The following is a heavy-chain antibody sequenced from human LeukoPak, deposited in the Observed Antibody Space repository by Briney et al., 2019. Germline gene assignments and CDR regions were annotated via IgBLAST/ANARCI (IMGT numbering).Heavy chain of an antibody. CDR1: GGSISSYY. Sequence: SETLSLTCTVSGGSISSYYWSWIRQPPGKGLEWIGYIYYSGSTNYNPSLKSRVTMSVDTSKNQFSLKLSSVTAADTAVYFCARGPWRVNAFDIWGQGTMVTVSS. D-gene: IGHD2-21*01. CDR2: IYYSGST. V-gene: IGHV4-59*08. CDR3: ARGPWRVNAFDI. J-gene: IGHJ3*02.